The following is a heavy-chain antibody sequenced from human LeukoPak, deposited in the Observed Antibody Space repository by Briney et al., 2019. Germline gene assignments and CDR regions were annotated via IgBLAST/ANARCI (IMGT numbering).Heavy chain of an antibody. CDR1: GFTFSDYY. D-gene: IGHD4-11*01. V-gene: IGHV3-11*04. J-gene: IGHJ6*03. CDR2: ISSSGSTI. CDR3: ARDPARLPPYYYMDV. Sequence: PGGSLRLSCAASGFTFSDYYMSWIRQAPGKGLEWVSYISSSGSTIYYADSVKGRFTISRDNAKNSLYLQMNSLRAEDTAVYYCARDPARLPPYYYMDVWGKGTTVTVSS.